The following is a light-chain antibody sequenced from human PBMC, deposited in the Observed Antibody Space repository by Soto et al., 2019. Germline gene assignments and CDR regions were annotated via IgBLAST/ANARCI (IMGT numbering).Light chain of an antibody. CDR1: QSISSW. CDR3: LQDYNYPWT. V-gene: IGKV1-5*01. Sequence: DIQMTQSPSTLSASLGDRVTITCRASQSISSWLAWYQQKPGKAPKLLIYDASNLESGVPSRFSGSGSGTDFTLTISSLQPEDFETYYCLQDYNYPWTFGQGTKVDIK. CDR2: DAS. J-gene: IGKJ1*01.